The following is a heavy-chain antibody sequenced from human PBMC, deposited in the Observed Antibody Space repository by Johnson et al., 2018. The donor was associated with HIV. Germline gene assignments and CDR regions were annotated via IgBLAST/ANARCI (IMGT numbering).Heavy chain of an antibody. V-gene: IGHV3-30*04. CDR1: GFTFSSYA. J-gene: IGHJ3*02. Sequence: QMQLVESGGGVVQPGRSLRLSCAASGFTFSSYAMHWVRQAPGKGLEWVAVISYDGSNKYYADSVKGRFTISRDNSKNSLYLQMNSLRAEDTAVYYCARAPHPQWQWLPPGAFDIWGQGTMVTVSS. CDR2: ISYDGSNK. CDR3: ARAPHPQWQWLPPGAFDI. D-gene: IGHD6-19*01.